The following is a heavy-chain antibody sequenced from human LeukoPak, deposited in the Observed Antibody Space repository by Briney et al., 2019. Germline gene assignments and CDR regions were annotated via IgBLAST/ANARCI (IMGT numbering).Heavy chain of an antibody. CDR1: GGTFSSYA. CDR3: ARASPDIVVVPAATPYGMDV. CDR2: IIPISGTA. V-gene: IGHV1-69*13. J-gene: IGHJ6*02. D-gene: IGHD2-2*01. Sequence: GASVKVSCKASGGTFSSYAISWVRQAPGQGLEWMGGIIPISGTANYAQKFQGRVTITADESTSTAYMELSSLRSEDTAVYYCARASPDIVVVPAATPYGMDVWGQGTTVTVSS.